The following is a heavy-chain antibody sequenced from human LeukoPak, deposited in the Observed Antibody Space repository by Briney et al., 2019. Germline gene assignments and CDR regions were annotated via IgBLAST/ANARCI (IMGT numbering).Heavy chain of an antibody. D-gene: IGHD2-21*01. J-gene: IGHJ6*02. CDR1: GGSISSYY. V-gene: IGHV4-59*12. CDR3: ARYVGVSPADQYFYGMDV. CDR2: IYHSGST. Sequence: SETLSLTCTVSGGSISSYYWSWIRQPPGKGLEWIGYIYHSGSTYYNPSLKSRVTISVDRSKNQFSLKLSSVTAADTAVYFCARYVGVSPADQYFYGMDVWGQGTTDTVSS.